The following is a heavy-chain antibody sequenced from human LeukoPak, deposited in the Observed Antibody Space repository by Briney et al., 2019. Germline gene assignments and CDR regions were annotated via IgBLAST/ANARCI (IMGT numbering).Heavy chain of an antibody. CDR3: AHSLHSGDDFDY. D-gene: IGHD5-12*01. J-gene: IGHJ4*02. V-gene: IGHV2-5*02. CDR2: IYWDDDK. Sequence: SGPTLVNPTQTPTLTCTFSGFSLSTSGVGVGWIRQPPGKALEWLALIYWDDDKRYSPSLKSRLTITKDTSKNQVVLTMTNMDPVDTATYYCAHSLHSGDDFDYWAEGPLVTVSS. CDR1: GFSLSTSGVG.